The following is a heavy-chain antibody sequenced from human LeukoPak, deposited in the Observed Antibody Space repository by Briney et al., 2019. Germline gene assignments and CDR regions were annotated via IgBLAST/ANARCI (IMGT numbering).Heavy chain of an antibody. D-gene: IGHD2-2*01. CDR1: GGSISSYY. CDR3: ARDRGYCSSTSCPYHWFDP. CDR2: IYYSGST. J-gene: IGHJ5*02. V-gene: IGHV4-59*01. Sequence: SETLFLTCTVSGGSISSYYWSWIRQPPGKGLEWIGYIYYSGSTNYNPSLKSRVTISVDTSKNQFSLKLSSVTAADTAVYYCARDRGYCSSTSCPYHWFDPWGQGTLVTVSS.